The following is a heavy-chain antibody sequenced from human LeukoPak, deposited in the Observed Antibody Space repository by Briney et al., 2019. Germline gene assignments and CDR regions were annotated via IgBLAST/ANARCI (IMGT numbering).Heavy chain of an antibody. V-gene: IGHV5-51*01. Sequence: GESLQISCKGSGYSFTSYWIGWVRQLPGKGLEWMGIIYPGDSDTRYSPSFQGQVTISADKSISTAYLQWSSLKASDTAMYYCARLRAHDIAYYFDYWGQGTLVTVSS. J-gene: IGHJ4*02. D-gene: IGHD3-9*01. CDR3: ARLRAHDIAYYFDY. CDR2: IYPGDSDT. CDR1: GYSFTSYW.